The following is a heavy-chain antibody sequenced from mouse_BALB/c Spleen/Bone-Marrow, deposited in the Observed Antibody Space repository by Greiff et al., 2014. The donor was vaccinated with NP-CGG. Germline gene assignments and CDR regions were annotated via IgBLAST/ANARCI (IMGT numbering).Heavy chain of an antibody. D-gene: IGHD2-1*01. Sequence: QVQLQQSGAELAKPGASVKMSCKASGYTFTNSWMHWVKQRPGQGLEWIGYINPSTGYTEYNQKFKGKATLTADTSSSTAYMQLSIRRPEAAAAYDCARRGNYYGNYFANWGQGTLVTVSA. CDR1: GYTFTNSW. V-gene: IGHV1-7*01. CDR3: ARRGNYYGNYFAN. J-gene: IGHJ3*01. CDR2: INPSTGYT.